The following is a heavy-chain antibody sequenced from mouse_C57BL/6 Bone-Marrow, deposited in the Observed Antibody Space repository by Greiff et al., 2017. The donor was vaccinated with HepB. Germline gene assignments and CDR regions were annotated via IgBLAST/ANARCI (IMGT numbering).Heavy chain of an antibody. D-gene: IGHD2-4*01. CDR2: INSDGGST. J-gene: IGHJ4*01. V-gene: IGHV5-2*01. Sequence: DVHLVESGGGLVQPGESLKLSYESNEYEFPSHDMSWVRKTPEKRLELVAAINSDGGSTYYPDTMERRIIISRDNTKKTLYLQMSSLRSEDTALYYCARHLDYDYGYAMDYWGQGTSVTVSS. CDR1: EYEFPSHD. CDR3: ARHLDYDYGYAMDY.